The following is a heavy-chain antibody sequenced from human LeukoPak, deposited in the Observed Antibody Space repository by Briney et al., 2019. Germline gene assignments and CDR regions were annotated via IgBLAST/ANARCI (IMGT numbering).Heavy chain of an antibody. CDR3: AREEWLTFYYYYGMDV. V-gene: IGHV3-23*01. D-gene: IGHD6-19*01. J-gene: IGHJ6*02. CDR2: ISGSGAST. CDR1: GFTFSTNA. Sequence: GGSLRLSCLTSGFTFSTNAMSWVRQAPGKGLEWISGISGSGASTYYADSVKGRFTISRDNSKNTLYLQMNSLRAEDTAVYYCAREEWLTFYYYYGMDVWGQGTTVTVSS.